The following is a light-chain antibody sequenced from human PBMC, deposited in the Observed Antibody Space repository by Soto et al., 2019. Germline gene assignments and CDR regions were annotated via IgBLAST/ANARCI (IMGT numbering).Light chain of an antibody. CDR2: EGT. CDR3: CSYAGNNIYV. V-gene: IGLV2-23*01. J-gene: IGLJ1*01. CDR1: SRDVGRYNL. Sequence: QSVLTQPASVSGSPGQSITISCTGSSRDVGRYNLVSWYQHHPGKAPKLMIYEGTKRPSGLSNRFSGSKSGNTASLTISGLQAEDEADYFCCSYAGNNIYVFGIGTKVTLL.